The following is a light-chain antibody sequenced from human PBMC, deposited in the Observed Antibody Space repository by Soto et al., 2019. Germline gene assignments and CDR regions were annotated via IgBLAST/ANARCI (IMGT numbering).Light chain of an antibody. CDR2: DAS. V-gene: IGKV1-5*01. Sequence: DIRMTQSPSTVSASVGDRVTITCRASQSINTWLAWYQQKTGKAPRVLIYDASSLQSGVPSRFSGSGSGTEFTLTSSSLEPDDFASYYCQQYDGHFGRGTKLEIK. J-gene: IGKJ2*01. CDR3: QQYDGH. CDR1: QSINTW.